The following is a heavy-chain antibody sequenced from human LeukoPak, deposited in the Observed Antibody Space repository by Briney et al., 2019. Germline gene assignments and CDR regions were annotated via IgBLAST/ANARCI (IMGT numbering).Heavy chain of an antibody. CDR3: AKRIDIAVVPEAATHQAFDV. CDR1: GFTFSSYG. V-gene: IGHV3-30*18. D-gene: IGHD2-2*01. CDR2: VSYDGSSE. J-gene: IGHJ3*01. Sequence: PGGSLRLSCAASGFTFSSYGMHWVRQAPGKGLEWVAVVSYDGSSENYADSVKGRFTVSRDDSLNTLYLQMNSLRVDDTAVYYCAKRIDIAVVPEAATHQAFDVWGQGTMVTVSS.